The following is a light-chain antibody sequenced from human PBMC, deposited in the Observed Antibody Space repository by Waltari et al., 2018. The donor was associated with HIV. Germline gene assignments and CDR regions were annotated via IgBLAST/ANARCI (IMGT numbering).Light chain of an antibody. CDR1: SHDVGGYNY. CDR3: SSYTSSTYVV. V-gene: IGLV2-14*03. Sequence: QSALTQPASVSGSPGQSITISCTGPSHDVGGYNYVSWYQQHPGKVPKLMINDVSNRPSGVSYRFSGSKSGNTASLTISGLQAEDEADYYCSSYTSSTYVVFGGGTKLTVL. J-gene: IGLJ2*01. CDR2: DVS.